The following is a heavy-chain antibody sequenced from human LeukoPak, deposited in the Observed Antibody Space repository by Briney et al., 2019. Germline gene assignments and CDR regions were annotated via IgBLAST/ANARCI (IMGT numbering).Heavy chain of an antibody. CDR2: IIPIFGTA. CDR3: ARQSGELRTYFDY. J-gene: IGHJ4*02. V-gene: IGHV1-69*13. Sequence: ASVTVSCMASGGTFSSYAISWVRQAPGQGLEWMGGIIPIFGTANYAQKFQGRVTITADESTSTAYMELSSLRSEDTAVYYCARQSGELRTYFDYWGQGTLVTVSS. CDR1: GGTFSSYA. D-gene: IGHD1-26*01.